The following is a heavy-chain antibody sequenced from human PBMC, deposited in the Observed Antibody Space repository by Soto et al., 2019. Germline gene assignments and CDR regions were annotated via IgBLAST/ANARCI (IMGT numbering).Heavy chain of an antibody. J-gene: IGHJ4*02. Sequence: GGSLRLSCAASGFTFSSYAMHWVRQAPGKGLEWVAVISYDGSNKYYADSVKGRFTISRDNSKNTLYLQMNSLRAEDTAVYYCARDYDILTGYVYWGQGTLVTVSS. V-gene: IGHV3-30-3*01. CDR2: ISYDGSNK. CDR3: ARDYDILTGYVY. CDR1: GFTFSSYA. D-gene: IGHD3-9*01.